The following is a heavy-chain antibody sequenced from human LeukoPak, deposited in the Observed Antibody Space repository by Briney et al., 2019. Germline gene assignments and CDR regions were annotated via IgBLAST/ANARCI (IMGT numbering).Heavy chain of an antibody. Sequence: GGTLRLSCAASGFTFSSYGMSWVRQAPGKGLEWVAAISDSGGNTYYADSVKGRFTISRDNSKNTRHLQMNSLRAEDTDVYYCAKVDCSSTSCSRLKGFFPWGEGALV. CDR1: GFTFSSYG. V-gene: IGHV3-23*01. CDR3: AKVDCSSTSCSRLKGFFP. J-gene: IGHJ5*02. D-gene: IGHD2-2*01. CDR2: ISDSGGNT.